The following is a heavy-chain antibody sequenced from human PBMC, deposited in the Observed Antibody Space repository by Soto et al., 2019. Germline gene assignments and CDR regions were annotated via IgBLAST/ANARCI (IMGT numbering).Heavy chain of an antibody. J-gene: IGHJ4*02. D-gene: IGHD5-12*01. CDR2: ISYSGST. Sequence: QVQLQESGPGLVKPSQTLSLTWTVSAGSNSSGGYYWSWIGQHPGKGLGWIGYISYSGSTSYNPCLKNRVTISVDTSKNQFSLKLSSVTAADTAVYYCARAQDGYNRVWGQGTLVPVSS. CDR1: AGSNSSGGYY. V-gene: IGHV4-31*02. CDR3: ARAQDGYNRV.